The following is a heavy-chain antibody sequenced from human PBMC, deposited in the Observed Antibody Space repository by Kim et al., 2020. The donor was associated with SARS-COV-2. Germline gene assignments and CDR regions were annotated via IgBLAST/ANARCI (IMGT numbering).Heavy chain of an antibody. J-gene: IGHJ4*02. D-gene: IGHD1-26*01. CDR1: FLSFISHS. Sequence: SDTLSLTCAVYFLSFISHSWTWIRQSPDQRLDWTGEIKNRGGTDYNPSLRSRVTISVDTAKNQFSLQLRSVTAADTAVYYCTRGAPGTWGQGTLVTVSS. CDR3: TRGAPGT. CDR2: IKNRGGT. V-gene: IGHV4-34*01.